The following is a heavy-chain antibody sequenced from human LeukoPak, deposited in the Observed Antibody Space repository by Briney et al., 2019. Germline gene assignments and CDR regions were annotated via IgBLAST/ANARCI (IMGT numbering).Heavy chain of an antibody. J-gene: IGHJ4*02. CDR3: ARGQQLPQSEFDY. CDR1: GYSFTSYR. D-gene: IGHD6-13*01. CDR2: IYPGDSDN. Sequence: GESLKISCKGSGYSFTSYRIGWVRQTPGKGLEWMGIIYPGDSDNRYSPSFQGQVPISADKSISTAYLQWSSLKASDTDMYYCARGQQLPQSEFDYWGQGTLVTVSS. V-gene: IGHV5-51*01.